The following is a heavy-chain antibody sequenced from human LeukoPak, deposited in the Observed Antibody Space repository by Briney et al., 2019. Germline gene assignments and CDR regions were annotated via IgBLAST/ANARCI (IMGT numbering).Heavy chain of an antibody. CDR2: ISGSGGST. CDR3: AKVGPLGYCSGGSCASAFDI. V-gene: IGHV3-23*01. J-gene: IGHJ3*02. D-gene: IGHD2-15*01. CDR1: GGSISSYY. Sequence: ETLSLTCTVSGGSISSYYWSWVRQAPGKGLEWVSAISGSGGSTYYADSVKGRFTISRDNSKNTLYLQMNSLRAEDTAVYYCAKVGPLGYCSGGSCASAFDIWGQGTMVTVSS.